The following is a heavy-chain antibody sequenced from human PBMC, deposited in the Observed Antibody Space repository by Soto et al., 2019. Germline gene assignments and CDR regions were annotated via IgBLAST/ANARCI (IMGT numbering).Heavy chain of an antibody. CDR1: GFTFSSYS. J-gene: IGHJ3*02. Sequence: EVQLVESGGGLVKPGGSLRLSCAASGFTFSSYSMNWVRQAPGKGLEWVSSISSSSSYIYYADSVKGRFTISRDNAKNSLYLQMNSLRAEDTAVYYCARSRWLQLCDAFDIWGQGTMVTVSS. CDR2: ISSSSSYI. V-gene: IGHV3-21*01. CDR3: ARSRWLQLCDAFDI. D-gene: IGHD5-12*01.